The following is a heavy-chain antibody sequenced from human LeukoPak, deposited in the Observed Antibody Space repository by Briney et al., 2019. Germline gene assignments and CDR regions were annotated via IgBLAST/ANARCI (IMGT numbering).Heavy chain of an antibody. CDR2: IYSSGST. CDR3: ARGYCTSTSCSENRYYFDS. V-gene: IGHV4-61*02. J-gene: IGHJ4*02. CDR1: GGSITSAGYS. D-gene: IGHD2-2*01. Sequence: SHTLSLTCTVSGGSITSAGYSWGWIRQPAGKGLEWIGRIYSSGSTNSNPSLKSRVTISVDTSKNQFSLKLSSVTAADTAVYYCARGYCTSTSCSENRYYFDSWGQGTLVTVSS.